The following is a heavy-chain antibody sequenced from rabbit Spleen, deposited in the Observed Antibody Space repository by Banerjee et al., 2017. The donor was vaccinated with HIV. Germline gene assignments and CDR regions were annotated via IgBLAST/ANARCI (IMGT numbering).Heavy chain of an antibody. CDR3: TRDSGTSFSSYGIDL. J-gene: IGHJ6*01. Sequence: QSLEESGGDLVKPGASLTLTCTASGFTISNNYYMCWVRQAPGKGLEWIACINIVTGKSVYASWALGRFIMSRTSSTTVTLQMTSLTAADTATYFCTRDSGTSFSSYGIDLWGQGTLVTVS. CDR1: GFTISNNYY. D-gene: IGHD8-1*01. V-gene: IGHV1S40*01. CDR2: INIVTGKS.